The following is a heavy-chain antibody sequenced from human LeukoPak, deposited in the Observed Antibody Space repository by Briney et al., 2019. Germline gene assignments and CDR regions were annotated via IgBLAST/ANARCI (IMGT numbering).Heavy chain of an antibody. Sequence: SVKVSCKASGYSFTSNYIHWVRQAPGQGLEWMGGIIPIFGTANYAQKFQGRVTITADESTSTAYMELSSLRSEDTAVYYCASKRHDSSGYYPFSYYGMDVWGQGTTVTVSS. D-gene: IGHD3-22*01. CDR3: ASKRHDSSGYYPFSYYGMDV. CDR2: IIPIFGTA. J-gene: IGHJ6*02. CDR1: GYSFTSNY. V-gene: IGHV1-69*13.